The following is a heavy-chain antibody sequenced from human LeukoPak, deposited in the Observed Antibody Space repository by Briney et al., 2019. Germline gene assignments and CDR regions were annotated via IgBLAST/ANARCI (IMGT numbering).Heavy chain of an antibody. Sequence: ASVKVSCKASGYTFTSYGINWVRQAPGQGLEWMGWISTYNGYTNYAQNLQGRVTMTTDTSASTVYLELRSLRSDDTAVYYCARERRDGYNVEAFDYWGQGTLVTVSS. CDR2: ISTYNGYT. CDR3: ARERRDGYNVEAFDY. CDR1: GYTFTSYG. D-gene: IGHD5-24*01. J-gene: IGHJ4*02. V-gene: IGHV1-18*01.